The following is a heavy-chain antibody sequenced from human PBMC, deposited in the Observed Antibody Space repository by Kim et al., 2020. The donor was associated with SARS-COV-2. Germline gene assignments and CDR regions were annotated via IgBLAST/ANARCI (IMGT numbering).Heavy chain of an antibody. J-gene: IGHJ2*01. CDR1: GFTFSSYG. V-gene: IGHV3-33*06. CDR3: AKDNGSTRGWYFDL. D-gene: IGHD1-26*01. CDR2: IWYDGSNK. Sequence: GGSLRLSCAASGFTFSSYGMHWVRQAPGKGREWVAVIWYDGSNKYYADSVKGRFTIARDNSKNTLYLQMNSLRAEDTAVYYCAKDNGSTRGWYFDLWGRGTLVTVSS.